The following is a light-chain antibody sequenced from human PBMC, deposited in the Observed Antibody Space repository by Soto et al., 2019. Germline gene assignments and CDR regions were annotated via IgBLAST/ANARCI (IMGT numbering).Light chain of an antibody. CDR3: NSYTGSGIV. CDR2: EVS. Sequence: HSVVPQSSSVCGSPGQATTISCTGTISDVGGYNYVSWYQHHPGKAPKLMIYEVSNRPSGVSYRFSGSKSGNTASLTISGLQAEDEADYYCNSYTGSGIVFGTGTKVTVL. J-gene: IGLJ1*01. V-gene: IGLV2-14*01. CDR1: ISDVGGYNY.